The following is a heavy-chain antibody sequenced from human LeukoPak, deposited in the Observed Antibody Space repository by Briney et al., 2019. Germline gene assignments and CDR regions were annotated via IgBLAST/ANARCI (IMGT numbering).Heavy chain of an antibody. Sequence: GGSLRLSCAASGFTFSSYGMHWVRQAPGKGLEWVAVIWYDGSNKYYAASVKGRFTISRDNSKNTLYLQMNSLRAEDTAVYYRAREQVVVVPAAIGWFDPWGQGTLVTVSS. CDR3: AREQVVVVPAAIGWFDP. CDR1: GFTFSSYG. CDR2: IWYDGSNK. J-gene: IGHJ5*02. D-gene: IGHD2-2*01. V-gene: IGHV3-33*01.